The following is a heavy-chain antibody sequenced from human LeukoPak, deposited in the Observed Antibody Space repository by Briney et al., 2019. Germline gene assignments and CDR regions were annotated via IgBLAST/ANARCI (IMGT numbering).Heavy chain of an antibody. CDR3: ATEGTSWYFDY. V-gene: IGHV3-48*03. CDR2: MSGGGSTI. Sequence: GGSLRLSCAASGFTFSSYEMNWVRQAPGKGLEWVSYMSGGGSTIYYADSVKGRFTVSRDNAKKSLYLQRNSLRAEDTAVYYCATEGTSWYFDYWGQGTLVTVSS. J-gene: IGHJ4*02. CDR1: GFTFSSYE. D-gene: IGHD6-13*01.